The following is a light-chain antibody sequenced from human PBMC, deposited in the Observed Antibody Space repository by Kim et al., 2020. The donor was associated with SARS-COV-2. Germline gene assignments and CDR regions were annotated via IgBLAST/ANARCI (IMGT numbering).Light chain of an antibody. CDR2: AET. V-gene: IGLV3-19*01. Sequence: SSELTQDPAVSVALGQTVRITCQGDSLRTYYASWYQQKPGQAPVLVIQAETNRPSGIPDRFSGSSSGDTASLTITGAQAEDEADYYCKSRDTYASHWVLG. CDR3: KSRDTYASHWV. CDR1: SLRTYY. J-gene: IGLJ3*02.